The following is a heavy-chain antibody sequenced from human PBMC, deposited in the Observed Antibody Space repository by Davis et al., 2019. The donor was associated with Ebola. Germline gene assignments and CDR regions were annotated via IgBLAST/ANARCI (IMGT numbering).Heavy chain of an antibody. J-gene: IGHJ5*02. D-gene: IGHD4-17*01. CDR2: IYYSGST. V-gene: IGHV4-31*03. Sequence: SETLSLTCTVSGGSISSGGYYWSWIRQHPGKGLEWIGYIYYSGSTYYNPSLKSRVTISVDTSKNQFSLKLSSVTAADTAVYYCARENGDFPNWFDPWGQGTLVTVSS. CDR1: GGSISSGGYY. CDR3: ARENGDFPNWFDP.